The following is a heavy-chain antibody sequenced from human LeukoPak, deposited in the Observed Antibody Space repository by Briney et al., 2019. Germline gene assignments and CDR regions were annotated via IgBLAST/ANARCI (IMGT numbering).Heavy chain of an antibody. CDR3: ARDTTRRFDH. J-gene: IGHJ4*02. CDR1: GDSVSSDSGG. CDR2: TYYRSKWYN. Sequence: SQTLSLTCVISGDSVSSDSGGWNWIRQSSSRGLEWLGRTYYRSKWYNDYAVSVKSRITINPDTSKNQFSLQLNSVAPEDTALYYCARDTTRRFDHWGQGTLVTVSS. D-gene: IGHD1-26*01. V-gene: IGHV6-1*01.